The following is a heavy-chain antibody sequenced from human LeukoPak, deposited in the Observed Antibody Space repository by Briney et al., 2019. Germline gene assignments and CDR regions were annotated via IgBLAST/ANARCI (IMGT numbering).Heavy chain of an antibody. D-gene: IGHD6-19*01. V-gene: IGHV4-38-2*02. Sequence: SETLSLTCTVSGYSVSSGYYWGWIRQPPGMGLEWIGSIYHSGSTYYNPSLKSRVTISVDTSKNQFSLKLSSVTAADTAVYYCARDPPAVAATNYWGQGTLVTVSS. CDR3: ARDPPAVAATNY. CDR1: GYSVSSGYY. J-gene: IGHJ4*02. CDR2: IYHSGST.